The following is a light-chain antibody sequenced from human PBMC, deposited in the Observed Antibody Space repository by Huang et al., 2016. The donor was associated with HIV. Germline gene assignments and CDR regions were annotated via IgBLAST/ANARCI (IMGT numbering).Light chain of an antibody. CDR2: GSS. Sequence: IHLTQSPSSLSASVGDRVIITCRASQGSSSVLAWFQQTPGKAPKLLIYGSSTLQSGVPSRFTGSGSGANFTLSISSLQPEDFSTYYCQQVNSFPFTFGHGTKVDIK. V-gene: IGKV1-9*01. CDR1: QGSSSV. CDR3: QQVNSFPFT. J-gene: IGKJ3*01.